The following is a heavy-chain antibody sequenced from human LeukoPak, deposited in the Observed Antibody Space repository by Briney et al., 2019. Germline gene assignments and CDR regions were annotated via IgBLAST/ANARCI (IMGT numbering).Heavy chain of an antibody. CDR3: ARVDVGYDFWSGFPGFDP. V-gene: IGHV4-39*07. D-gene: IGHD3-3*01. CDR2: MHYIGSS. Sequence: SETLSLTCTVSGGSVSSHTYYWGWIRQPPGKGLEWIGSMHYIGSSYYNPSLKSRVTISIDTSKNQFSLKLSSVTAADTAVYYCARVDVGYDFWSGFPGFDPWGQGTLVTVSS. CDR1: GGSVSSHTYY. J-gene: IGHJ5*02.